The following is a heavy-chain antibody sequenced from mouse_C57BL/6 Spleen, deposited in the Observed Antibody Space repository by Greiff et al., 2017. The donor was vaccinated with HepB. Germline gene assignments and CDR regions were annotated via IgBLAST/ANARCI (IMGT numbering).Heavy chain of an antibody. CDR3: VITTVVETPFAY. D-gene: IGHD1-1*01. V-gene: IGHV10-1*01. Sequence: EVHLVESGGGLVQPKGSLKLSCAASGFSFNTYAMNWVRQAPGKGLEWVARIRSKSNNYATYYADSVKDRFTISRDDSESMLYQQMNNLKTEDTAMYYCVITTVVETPFAYWGQGTLVTVSA. CDR1: GFSFNTYA. CDR2: IRSKSNNYAT. J-gene: IGHJ3*01.